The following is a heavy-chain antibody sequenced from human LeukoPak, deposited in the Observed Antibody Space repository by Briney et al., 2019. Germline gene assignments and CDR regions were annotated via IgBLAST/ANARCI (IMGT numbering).Heavy chain of an antibody. CDR3: AGYSSGWFGAFHI. V-gene: IGHV3-11*04. Sequence: GGSLRLSCAASGFTFSDYYMNWIRQAPGKGLEWISYISSSGGTIYYADSVKGRFTISRDNAKNSLYLQMNSLRAEDTAVYYCAGYSSGWFGAFHIWGQGTTVTVSS. CDR2: ISSSGGTI. J-gene: IGHJ3*02. D-gene: IGHD6-19*01. CDR1: GFTFSDYY.